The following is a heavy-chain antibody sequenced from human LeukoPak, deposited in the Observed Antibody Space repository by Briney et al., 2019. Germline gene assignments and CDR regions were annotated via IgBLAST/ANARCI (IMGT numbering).Heavy chain of an antibody. D-gene: IGHD3-3*01. V-gene: IGHV3-23*01. CDR1: GFTFSTYA. CDR3: AKSRSAYPRVDGFDM. J-gene: IGHJ3*02. Sequence: GGSLRLSCAASGFTFSTYAMSWVRQAPGKGLEWVSAISGSGGTTYNADSVKGRFTISRDNSKSTLYLQMNSLRAEDTALYYCAKSRSAYPRVDGFDMWGQGTMVTVSS. CDR2: ISGSGGTT.